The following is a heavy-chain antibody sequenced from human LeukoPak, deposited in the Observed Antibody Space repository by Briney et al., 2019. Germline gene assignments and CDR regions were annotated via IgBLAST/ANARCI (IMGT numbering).Heavy chain of an antibody. J-gene: IGHJ3*02. D-gene: IGHD2-2*01. CDR3: AKGRKGVVVPAATDAFDI. CDR1: GFTFSSYA. CDR2: ISGSGGST. Sequence: GGSLRLSCAASGFTFSSYAMSWVRQAPGKGLEWVSAISGSGGSTYYADSVKGRFTISRDNSENTLYLRMNSLRAEDTAVYYCAKGRKGVVVPAATDAFDIWGQGTMVTVSS. V-gene: IGHV3-23*01.